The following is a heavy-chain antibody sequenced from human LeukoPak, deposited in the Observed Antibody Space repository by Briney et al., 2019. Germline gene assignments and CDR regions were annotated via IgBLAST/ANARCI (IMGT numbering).Heavy chain of an antibody. J-gene: IGHJ4*02. D-gene: IGHD3-3*01. Sequence: SETLSLTCTVSGGSISSYYWSWIRQPAGKGLEWIGRIYTSGSTNYNPSLKSRVTMSVDTSKNQFSLKLSSVTAADTAVYYCARDNYDFWSARFFDYWGQGTLVTVSS. V-gene: IGHV4-4*07. CDR2: IYTSGST. CDR1: GGSISSYY. CDR3: ARDNYDFWSARFFDY.